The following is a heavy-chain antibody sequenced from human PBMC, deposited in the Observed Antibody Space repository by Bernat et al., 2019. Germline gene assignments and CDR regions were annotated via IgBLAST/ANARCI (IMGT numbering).Heavy chain of an antibody. J-gene: IGHJ6*02. D-gene: IGHD6-6*01. Sequence: QVQLVESGGGVVQPGRSLRLSCAASGFTFSSYGMYWVRQAPGKGLEWVAVISYDGSNKYYADSVKGRFTISRDNSKNTLYLQMNSLRAEDTAVYYCAKETYSSSSSSYYYYYGMDVWGQGTTVTVSS. CDR2: ISYDGSNK. V-gene: IGHV3-30*18. CDR1: GFTFSSYG. CDR3: AKETYSSSSSSYYYYYGMDV.